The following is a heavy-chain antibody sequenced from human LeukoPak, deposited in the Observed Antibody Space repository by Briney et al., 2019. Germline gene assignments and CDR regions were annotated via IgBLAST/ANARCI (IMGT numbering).Heavy chain of an antibody. CDR1: GYTFTSYY. CDR3: ARVAGYYYGSGSYYTFDY. Sequence: GASVKVSCKASGYTFTSYYMHWVRQAPGQGLEWMGWINPNSGGTNYAQKFQGRVTMTRDTSISTAYMELSRLRSDDTAVYYCARVAGYYYGSGSYYTFDYWGQGTLVTVSS. CDR2: INPNSGGT. J-gene: IGHJ4*02. D-gene: IGHD3-10*01. V-gene: IGHV1-2*02.